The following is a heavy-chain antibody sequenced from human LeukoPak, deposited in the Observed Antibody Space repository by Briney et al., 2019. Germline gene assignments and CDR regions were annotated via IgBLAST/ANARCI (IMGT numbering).Heavy chain of an antibody. CDR2: ISGSGDNT. Sequence: GGSLRPSCAASGFTFIGFAMSWVRGTPGKGLEWVSGISGSGDNTLYADSVKGRFTISRDNSKNTLYLEMNSLRAEDTAIYYCAKMKGHPLPKYYMDVWGQGTTVTVSS. CDR3: AKMKGHPLPKYYMDV. V-gene: IGHV3-23*01. J-gene: IGHJ6*01. D-gene: IGHD1-26*01. CDR1: GFTFIGFA.